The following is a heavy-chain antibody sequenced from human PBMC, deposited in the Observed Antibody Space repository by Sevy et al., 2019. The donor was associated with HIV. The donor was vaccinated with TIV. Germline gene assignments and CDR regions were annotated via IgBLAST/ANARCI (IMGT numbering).Heavy chain of an antibody. D-gene: IGHD3-3*01. J-gene: IGHJ5*02. V-gene: IGHV4-31*03. CDR1: GGSISSLNYY. CDR2: ISYSGRT. Sequence: SETLSLTCTVSGGSISSLNYYWSWIRQHPGKGLEWIGYISYSGRTNDNPSLKSRITISVDTSKNQFSLRLSSVTAADTAVYYCARRSNPGPSYYDFWSGYYTGWFDPWGQGTLVTVSS. CDR3: ARRSNPGPSYYDFWSGYYTGWFDP.